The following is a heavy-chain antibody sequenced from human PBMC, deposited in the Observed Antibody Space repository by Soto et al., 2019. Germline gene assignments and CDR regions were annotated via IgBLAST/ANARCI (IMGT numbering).Heavy chain of an antibody. V-gene: IGHV1-2*02. J-gene: IGHJ5*02. D-gene: IGHD2-15*01. CDR2: IIPNNGDT. CDR1: GYNFRDYY. CDR3: ARSVDRRNSPAFIDP. Sequence: QVQLVQSGAEVKKPGASVKVSCRASGYNFRDYYLHWVRQAPGSGLEWMGSIIPNNGDTHYAQRFQGRITLTTDTALETAYMEIDGLTLDDTAIYFCARSVDRRNSPAFIDPWGQGALVTVSS.